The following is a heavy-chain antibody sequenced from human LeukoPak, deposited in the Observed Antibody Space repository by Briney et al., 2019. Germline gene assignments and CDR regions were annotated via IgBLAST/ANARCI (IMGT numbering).Heavy chain of an antibody. D-gene: IGHD6-19*01. CDR2: ISSSGSTI. Sequence: GGSLRLSCAASGFTFSSYEMNWVRQAPGKGLEWVSYISSSGSTIYYADSVKGRFTISRDNAKNTLYLQMNSLRAEDTAVYYCASLGYSSGWRLIDYWGQGTLVTVSS. CDR3: ASLGYSSGWRLIDY. CDR1: GFTFSSYE. J-gene: IGHJ4*02. V-gene: IGHV3-48*03.